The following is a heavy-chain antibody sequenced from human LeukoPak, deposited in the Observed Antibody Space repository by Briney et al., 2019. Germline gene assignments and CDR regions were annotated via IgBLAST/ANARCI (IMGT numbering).Heavy chain of an antibody. V-gene: IGHV3-11*05. J-gene: IGHJ4*02. CDR3: VRDISGYYFDY. Sequence: GGSLRLSCAASGFTFSDYHMTWIRQAPGKGLEWVSYISGSSIYTKYADSVKGGFTISRDNAKNSLYLQMNSLRAEDTALYYCVRDISGYYFDYWGQGTLVTVSS. CDR1: GFTFSDYH. D-gene: IGHD3-22*01. CDR2: ISGSSIYT.